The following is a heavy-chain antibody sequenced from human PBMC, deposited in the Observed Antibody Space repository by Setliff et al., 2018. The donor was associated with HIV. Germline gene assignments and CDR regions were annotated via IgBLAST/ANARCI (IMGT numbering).Heavy chain of an antibody. Sequence: PGGSLRLSCVASGFTFRTCGMNWVRQAPGKGLEWVAVIWYDGSNKYYADSVKGRSTISRDNSKNTLYLQMNSLRAEDTAMYYCAKDGGDYNLDYYYFMDVWGKGTTVTVSS. CDR2: IWYDGSNK. CDR1: GFTFRTCG. CDR3: AKDGGDYNLDYYYFMDV. D-gene: IGHD2-21*01. V-gene: IGHV3-30*02. J-gene: IGHJ6*03.